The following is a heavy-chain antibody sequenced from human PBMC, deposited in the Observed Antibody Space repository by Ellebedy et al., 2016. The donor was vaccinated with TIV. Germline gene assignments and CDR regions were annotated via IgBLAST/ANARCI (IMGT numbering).Heavy chain of an antibody. CDR2: INHSGTT. Sequence: MPLETLSLTCAVYGGSFSGYYWSWIRQPPGKGLEWIGEINHSGTTQYNPSPKSRVTISVDSSKNQLSLNLSSVTAADTAVYYCAREKWSDADWGQGTLVTVSS. J-gene: IGHJ4*02. CDR3: AREKWSDAD. D-gene: IGHD1-26*01. CDR1: GGSFSGYY. V-gene: IGHV4-34*01.